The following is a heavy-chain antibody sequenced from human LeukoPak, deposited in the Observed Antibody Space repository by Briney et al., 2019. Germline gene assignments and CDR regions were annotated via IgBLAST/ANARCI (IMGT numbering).Heavy chain of an antibody. CDR3: AKGSARYPTASFSDY. J-gene: IGHJ4*02. V-gene: IGHV3-23*01. D-gene: IGHD1-26*01. CDR1: GFTFSSYA. Sequence: GGSLRLSCAASGFTFSSYAMSWVRQAPGKGLEWVSAISGSGGSTYYADSVKGRFTISRDNSKNTLYLQTNSLRAEDTAVYYCAKGSARYPTASFSDYWGQGTLVTVSS. CDR2: ISGSGGST.